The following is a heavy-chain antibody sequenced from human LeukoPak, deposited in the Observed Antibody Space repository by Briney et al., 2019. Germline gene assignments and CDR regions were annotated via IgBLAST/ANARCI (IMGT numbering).Heavy chain of an antibody. CDR3: AREDWNYLYWFDP. CDR2: ITPIFGTA. V-gene: IGHV1-69*13. CDR1: GGTFSRFT. Sequence: SVKVSCKASGGTFSRFTISWVRQAPGQGFEWMGGITPIFGTANFAQKSQGRVSITADESTSTAFMELSSLRSDDTAVYYCAREDWNYLYWFDPWGQGTLVTVSS. D-gene: IGHD1-7*01. J-gene: IGHJ5*02.